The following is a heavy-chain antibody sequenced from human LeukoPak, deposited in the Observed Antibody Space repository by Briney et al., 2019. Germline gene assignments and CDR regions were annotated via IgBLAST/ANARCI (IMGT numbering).Heavy chain of an antibody. CDR3: ARQRVVFFRS. Sequence: PGKSLRLSCAASGFTFSNYATHWVPQAPGKGLEWGALMSYDGSYQYYAVSVKGRFTIFRDNSNNTVFLQMNSLRTEDTAVYYCARQRVVFFRSWGQGTLVSVSS. V-gene: IGHV3-30*01. CDR1: GFTFSNYA. D-gene: IGHD2-2*01. CDR2: MSYDGSYQ. J-gene: IGHJ5*02.